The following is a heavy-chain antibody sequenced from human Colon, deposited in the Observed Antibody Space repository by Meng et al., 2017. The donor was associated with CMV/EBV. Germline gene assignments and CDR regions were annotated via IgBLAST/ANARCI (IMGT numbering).Heavy chain of an antibody. D-gene: IGHD3-22*01. CDR2: IYYSGST. J-gene: IGHJ6*02. Sequence: SETLSLTCNVSGGSVSSGSYYWSWVRQPPGKGLEWIGYIYYSGSTNYDHSLKSRVTISVDTSKNQFSLKLNSVNAADTAVYFCARMTRRLTEDSRGFYYYGMDVWGQGTTVTVSS. CDR1: GGSVSSGSYY. V-gene: IGHV4-61*01. CDR3: ARMTRRLTEDSRGFYYYGMDV.